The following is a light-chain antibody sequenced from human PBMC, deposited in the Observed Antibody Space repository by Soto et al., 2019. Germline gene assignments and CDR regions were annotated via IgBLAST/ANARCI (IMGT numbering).Light chain of an antibody. CDR2: AAS. Sequence: DIQMTQSPSSLSASVGDRVTITCRASQSISSYLNWYQQKPGKAPKLLIYAASSLQSGVPSRFSGSASGTDFTLTISSLPPEDFATYYCQQSYSTPLGFGGGTKVEIK. CDR3: QQSYSTPLG. CDR1: QSISSY. V-gene: IGKV1-39*01. J-gene: IGKJ4*01.